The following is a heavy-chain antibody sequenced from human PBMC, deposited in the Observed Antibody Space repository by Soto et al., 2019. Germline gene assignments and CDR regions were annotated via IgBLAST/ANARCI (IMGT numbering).Heavy chain of an antibody. V-gene: IGHV1-18*04. J-gene: IGHJ3*02. CDR1: GYTFTSYG. CDR2: ISAYNGNT. D-gene: IGHD3-16*01. CDR3: ATDGALPPSNPDALDI. Sequence: ASVKVSCKASGYTFTSYGISWVRQAPGQGLEWMGWISAYNGNTNYAQKLQGRVTMTTDTSTSTAYMELRSLRSDDTAVYYCATDGALPPSNPDALDIWGQGTMVTVSS.